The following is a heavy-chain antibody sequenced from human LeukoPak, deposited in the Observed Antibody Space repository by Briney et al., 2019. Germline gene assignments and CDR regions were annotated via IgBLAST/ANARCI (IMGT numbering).Heavy chain of an antibody. Sequence: SVKVSCKASGGTFSSYAISWVRQAPGQGLEWMGRIIPILGIANYAQKFQGRVTITADKSTSTAYMELSSLRSEDTAVYYCARAYCSSTSFYRYYFDYWGQGTLVTVSS. D-gene: IGHD2-2*01. J-gene: IGHJ4*02. CDR2: IIPILGIA. CDR1: GGTFSSYA. V-gene: IGHV1-69*04. CDR3: ARAYCSSTSFYRYYFDY.